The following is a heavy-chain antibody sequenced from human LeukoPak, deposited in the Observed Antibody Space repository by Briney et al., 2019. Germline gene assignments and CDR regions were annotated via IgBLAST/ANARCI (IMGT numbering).Heavy chain of an antibody. CDR3: ARGSRFWLGNFFRQPLFFDY. Sequence: KPSETLSLTCAVYGGSFSGYFWNWIRQPPGKGLEWIGEINDSGSTNYNPSLKSRLTMSVDTSKNQFSLRLNSMTAADTAVYYCARGSRFWLGNFFRQPLFFDYWGPGNLATVSS. J-gene: IGHJ4*02. D-gene: IGHD6-19*01. CDR1: GGSFSGYF. V-gene: IGHV4-34*01. CDR2: INDSGST.